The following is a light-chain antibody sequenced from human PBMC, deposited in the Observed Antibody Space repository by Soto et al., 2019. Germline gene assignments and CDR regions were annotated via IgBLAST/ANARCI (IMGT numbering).Light chain of an antibody. CDR2: GAS. CDR1: QSVTSGD. CDR3: QQYGNFPRT. Sequence: EIVLTQSPGTLSLSPGERATLSCRASQSVTSGDLAWYQQKPGQAPRLLMYGASRRITGVPDRFSGSGSGTDFTLTSSRLPPEDFAVYYCQQYGNFPRTFGQGTKVEIK. V-gene: IGKV3-20*01. J-gene: IGKJ1*01.